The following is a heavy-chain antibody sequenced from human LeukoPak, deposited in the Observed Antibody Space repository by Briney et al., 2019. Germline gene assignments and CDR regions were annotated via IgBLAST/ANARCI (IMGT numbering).Heavy chain of an antibody. D-gene: IGHD7-27*01. CDR3: TKAQLPGHELGNFHLLY. V-gene: IGHV3-30*18. Sequence: PGGSLRLSCAASGFTFSSSGMHCARQAPGKGLEWVAVVSYDESSIYYADSVKGRFTISRDNSKNTLYLQMNSLRSEDTAVYYCTKAQLPGHELGNFHLLYWGQGTLVTVST. CDR2: VSYDESSI. J-gene: IGHJ4*02. CDR1: GFTFSSSG.